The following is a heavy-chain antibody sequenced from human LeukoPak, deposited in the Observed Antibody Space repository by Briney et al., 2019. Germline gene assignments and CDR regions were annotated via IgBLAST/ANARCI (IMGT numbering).Heavy chain of an antibody. D-gene: IGHD2-2*01. J-gene: IGHJ3*02. CDR3: ASYGDIVVVPAARAVHAFDI. CDR2: IYHSGST. Sequence: SGTLSLTCAVSGGSISSSNWWSWVRQPPGKGLEWIGEIYHSGSTNYNPSLKSRVTISVDKSKNQFSLKLSSVTAADTAVYYCASYGDIVVVPAARAVHAFDIWGQGTMVTASS. V-gene: IGHV4-4*02. CDR1: GGSISSSNW.